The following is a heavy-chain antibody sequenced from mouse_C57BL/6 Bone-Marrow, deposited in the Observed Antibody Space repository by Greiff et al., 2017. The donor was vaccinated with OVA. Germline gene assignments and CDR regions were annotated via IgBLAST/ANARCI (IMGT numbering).Heavy chain of an antibody. CDR1: GYTFTDYY. D-gene: IGHD2-4*01. V-gene: IGHV1-76*01. CDR2: IYPGSGNT. CDR3: ARRPYDYPSMDY. Sequence: VQLQQSGAELVRPGASVKLSCKASGYTFTDYYINWVKQRPGQGLEWIARIYPGSGNTYYNEKFKGKATLTAEKSSSTAYMQLSSLTSEDSAVYFCARRPYDYPSMDYWGQGTSVTVSS. J-gene: IGHJ4*01.